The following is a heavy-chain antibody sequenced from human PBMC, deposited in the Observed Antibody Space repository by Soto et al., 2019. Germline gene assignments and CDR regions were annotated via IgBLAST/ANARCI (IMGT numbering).Heavy chain of an antibody. D-gene: IGHD6-13*01. CDR2: ISISGSTI. J-gene: IGHJ6*02. Sequence: GGSLRLSCAASGFTFSSYEINWVRQAPGKGLEWVSYISISGSTIYYADSVKGRFTISRDNAKNSLYLQMNSLRAEDTAVYYCASRGAEQQLAPLMDVWGQGTTVTVSS. CDR1: GFTFSSYE. V-gene: IGHV3-48*03. CDR3: ASRGAEQQLAPLMDV.